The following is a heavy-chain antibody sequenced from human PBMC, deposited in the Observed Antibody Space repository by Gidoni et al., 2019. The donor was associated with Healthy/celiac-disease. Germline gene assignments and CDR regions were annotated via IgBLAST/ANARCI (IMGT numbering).Heavy chain of an antibody. D-gene: IGHD4-17*01. CDR2: IIPIFGTA. J-gene: IGHJ4*02. CDR1: GGTFSSYA. V-gene: IGHV1-69*12. CDR3: AREGFVGYGGNQNFDY. Sequence: QVQLVQSGAEVKKPGSSVKVSCKASGGTFSSYAISWVRQAPGQGLEWMGGIIPIFGTANHAQKFQGRVTITADESTSTAYMELSSLRSEDTAVYYCAREGFVGYGGNQNFDYWGQGTLVTVSS.